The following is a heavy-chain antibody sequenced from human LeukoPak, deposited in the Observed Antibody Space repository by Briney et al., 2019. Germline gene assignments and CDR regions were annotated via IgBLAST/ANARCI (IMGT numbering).Heavy chain of an antibody. J-gene: IGHJ4*02. CDR1: GGSISSSSYY. V-gene: IGHV4-39*01. D-gene: IGHD3-22*01. CDR3: ARHASNYYDSSGYDY. CDR2: IYYSGST. Sequence: SETLSLTCTVSGGSISSSSYYWGWIRQPPGKGLEWIVSIYYSGSTYYNPSLKSRVTISVDTSKNQFSLKLSSVTAADTAVYYCARHASNYYDSSGYDYWGQGTLVTVSS.